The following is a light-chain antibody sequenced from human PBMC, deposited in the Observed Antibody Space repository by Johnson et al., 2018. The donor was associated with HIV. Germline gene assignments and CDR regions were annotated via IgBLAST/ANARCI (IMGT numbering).Light chain of an antibody. CDR3: GTWDSSLGAYV. CDR1: VSNIESYF. Sequence: QSVLTQPPSVSAAPGQTVNISCSGNVSNIESYFVSWYQQLPGAAPTLLIYEDNKRPSGIPDRFSGSKSGTSATLGITGLQTGDEADYYCGTWDSSLGAYVFGTGTKVTVL. J-gene: IGLJ1*01. V-gene: IGLV1-51*02. CDR2: EDN.